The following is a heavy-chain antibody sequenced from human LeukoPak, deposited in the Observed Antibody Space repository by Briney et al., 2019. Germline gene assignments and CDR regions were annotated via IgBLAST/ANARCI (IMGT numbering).Heavy chain of an antibody. CDR1: GGSISSSSYY. V-gene: IGHV4-39*07. CDR2: IYYSGST. J-gene: IGHJ6*03. Sequence: SETLSLTCTVSGGSISSSSYYWGWIRQPPGKGLEWIGSIYYSGSTYYNPSLKSRVTISVDTSKNQFSLKLSSVTAADTAVYYCAILLPGSRSHYYMDVWGKGTTVTVSS. D-gene: IGHD3-22*01. CDR3: AILLPGSRSHYYMDV.